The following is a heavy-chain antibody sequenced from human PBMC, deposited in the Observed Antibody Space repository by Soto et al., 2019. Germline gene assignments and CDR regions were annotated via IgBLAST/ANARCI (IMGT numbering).Heavy chain of an antibody. CDR1: GYTLTTYG. J-gene: IGHJ4*02. Sequence: QVQLVQSGAEVKKPGASVKVSCKAAGYTLTTYGVSWVRQAPGQGLDWVGWISAYNDHTNYAQKFHGRVTTTTDTSTSTAYMELRSLRSDDTAVDYCARGTYFDYWGQGTLVTVSS. CDR2: ISAYNDHT. CDR3: ARGTYFDY. V-gene: IGHV1-18*01.